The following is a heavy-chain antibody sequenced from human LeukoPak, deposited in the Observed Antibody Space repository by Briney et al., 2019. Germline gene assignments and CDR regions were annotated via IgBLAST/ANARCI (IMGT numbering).Heavy chain of an antibody. CDR2: INPNSGGT. CDR3: ARKLSIAARPRGGPSGMDV. Sequence: GASVKVSCKASGGTFSSYAISWVRQAPGQGLEWMGWINPNSGGTNYAQKFQGRVTMTRDTSISTAYMELSRLRSDDTAVYYCARKLSIAARPRGGPSGMDVWGQGTTVTVSS. V-gene: IGHV1-2*02. J-gene: IGHJ6*02. D-gene: IGHD6-6*01. CDR1: GGTFSSYA.